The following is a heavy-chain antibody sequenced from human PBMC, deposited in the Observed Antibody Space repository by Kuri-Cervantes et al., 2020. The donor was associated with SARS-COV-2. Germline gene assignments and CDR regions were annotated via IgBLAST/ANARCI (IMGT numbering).Heavy chain of an antibody. CDR3: ARDSATGTRWGDLNGMDV. CDR1: GYPFTNFG. J-gene: IGHJ6*02. V-gene: IGHV1-18*01. CDR2: ISTYSGDT. Sequence: ASVKVSCKASGYPFTNFGISWVRQAPGRGLEWVGWISTYSGDTIYPQKIQGRVTMTTDTSTSTAYMDLRGLRSDDTAVYYCARDSATGTRWGDLNGMDVWGQGTTVTVS. D-gene: IGHD1-7*01.